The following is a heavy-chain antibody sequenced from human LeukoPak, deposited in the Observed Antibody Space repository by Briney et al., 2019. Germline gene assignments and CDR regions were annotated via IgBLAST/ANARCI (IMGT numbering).Heavy chain of an antibody. CDR2: ISSSSSYI. CDR1: GFTFSSYS. Sequence: GGSLRLSCAASGFTFSSYSMNWVRQAPGKGLEWVSSISSSSSYIYYADSVKGRFTISRDNAKNSLYLQMNSLRAEDTAVYYCARDPSMVRGVTRSTDPTVDYWGQGTLVTVSS. V-gene: IGHV3-21*01. J-gene: IGHJ4*02. D-gene: IGHD3-10*01. CDR3: ARDPSMVRGVTRSTDPTVDY.